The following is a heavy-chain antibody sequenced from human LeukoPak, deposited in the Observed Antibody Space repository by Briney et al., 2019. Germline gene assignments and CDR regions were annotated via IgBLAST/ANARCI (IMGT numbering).Heavy chain of an antibody. Sequence: SETLSLTCTVSGGSISSSTCYWAWIRQPPGKGLEWIASIYYTGSTYYNPSLKSRITISVDTSKNQFSLKLSSVTAADTAVYYCARRSCYFDYWGQGALVTVSS. J-gene: IGHJ4*02. D-gene: IGHD3-16*02. V-gene: IGHV4-39*01. CDR2: IYYTGST. CDR1: GGSISSSTCY. CDR3: ARRSCYFDY.